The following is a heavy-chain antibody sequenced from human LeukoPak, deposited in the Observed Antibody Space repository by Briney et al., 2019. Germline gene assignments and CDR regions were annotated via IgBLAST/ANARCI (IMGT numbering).Heavy chain of an antibody. V-gene: IGHV1-69*01. CDR1: GGTFSSYA. J-gene: IGHJ4*02. CDR2: IIPIFGTA. Sequence: ASVKVSCKASGGTFSSYAISWVRQAPGQGLEWMGGIIPIFGTANYAQKFQGRVTITADESTSTAYMELSSLRSEDTAVYYCARDRRVYYDSSGYYHFDYWGQGTLVTVSS. CDR3: ARDRRVYYDSSGYYHFDY. D-gene: IGHD3-22*01.